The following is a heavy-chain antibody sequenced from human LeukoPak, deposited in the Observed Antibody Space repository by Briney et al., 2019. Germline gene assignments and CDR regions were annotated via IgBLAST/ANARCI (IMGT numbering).Heavy chain of an antibody. CDR1: GYTFTGYY. CDR3: AREQREGSSSWPPTTDY. V-gene: IGHV1-2*02. CDR2: INPNSGGT. J-gene: IGHJ4*02. Sequence: PGASVKVSCKASGYTFTGYYMHWVRQAPGQGLEWMGWINPNSGGTNYAQKFQGRFTMSRDTSISTAYMELSRLRSDDTAEYYCAREQREGSSSWPPTTDYWGQGTLVTVSS. D-gene: IGHD6-13*01.